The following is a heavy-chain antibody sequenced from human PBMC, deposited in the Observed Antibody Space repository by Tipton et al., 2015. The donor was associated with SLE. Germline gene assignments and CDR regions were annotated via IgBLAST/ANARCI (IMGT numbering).Heavy chain of an antibody. CDR2: IRYDGSNK. CDR1: GFTFSSYG. J-gene: IGHJ4*02. D-gene: IGHD3-10*01. Sequence: SLRLSCAASGFTFSSYGMHWVRQAPGKGLEWVAFIRYDGSNKYYADSVKGRFTISRDNSKNTLYLQMNSLRAEDTAVYYCADMGYPRYGSGSWGQGTLVTVSS. V-gene: IGHV3-30*02. CDR3: ADMGYPRYGSGS.